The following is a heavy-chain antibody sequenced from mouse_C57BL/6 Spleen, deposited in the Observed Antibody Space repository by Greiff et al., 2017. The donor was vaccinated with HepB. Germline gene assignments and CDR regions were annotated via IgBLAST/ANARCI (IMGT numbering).Heavy chain of an antibody. CDR2: ISSGSSTI. J-gene: IGHJ3*01. CDR1: GFTFSDYG. V-gene: IGHV5-17*01. CDR3: ARGDYYGSSHLAY. Sequence: DVMLVESGGGLVKPGGSLKLSCAASGFTFSDYGMHWVRQAPEKGLEWVAYISSGSSTIYYADTVKGRFTISRDNAKNTLFLQMTSLRSEDTAMYYCARGDYYGSSHLAYWGQGTLVTVSA. D-gene: IGHD1-1*01.